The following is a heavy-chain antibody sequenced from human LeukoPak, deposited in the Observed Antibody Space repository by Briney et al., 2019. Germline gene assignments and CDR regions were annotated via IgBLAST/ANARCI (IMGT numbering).Heavy chain of an antibody. CDR2: INPNSGGT. V-gene: IGHV1-2*02. J-gene: IGHJ6*02. CDR1: GYTFTGYY. CDR3: ARALVVPAAIDYYYYGMDV. Sequence: GASVKVSCKASGYTFTGYYMHWVRQAPGQGLEWMGWINPNSGGTNYAQKFQGRVTMTRDTSISTAYMELSRLRSDDTAVYYCARALVVPAAIDYYYYGMDVRGQGTTVTVSS. D-gene: IGHD2-2*02.